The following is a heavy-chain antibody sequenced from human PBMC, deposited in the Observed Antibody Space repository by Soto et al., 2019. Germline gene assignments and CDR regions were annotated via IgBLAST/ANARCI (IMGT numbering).Heavy chain of an antibody. Sequence: LRLSCAASGFTFNSYAMSWVRQAPGKGLEWVSAISGSGGNTYYADSVKGRFTISRDNSKSTPYLQMNSLRAEDTAVYYCAKVQGAYDYGDFGFDYWGQGTLVTVSS. V-gene: IGHV3-23*01. CDR2: ISGSGGNT. D-gene: IGHD4-17*01. J-gene: IGHJ4*02. CDR1: GFTFNSYA. CDR3: AKVQGAYDYGDFGFDY.